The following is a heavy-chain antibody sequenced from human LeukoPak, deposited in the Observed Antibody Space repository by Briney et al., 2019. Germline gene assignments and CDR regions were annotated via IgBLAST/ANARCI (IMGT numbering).Heavy chain of an antibody. CDR3: ARDENGDFSFDY. CDR2: ISSSGSSI. D-gene: IGHD4-17*01. V-gene: IGHV3-48*03. CDR1: GFTFSSYE. Sequence: GGSLRLSCAAYGFTFSSYEMNWVRQAPGKGLEWVSYISSSGSSIYYADSVKGRFTISRDNAKNSLYLQMNSLRAEDTAIYYCARDENGDFSFDYWGQGTLVTVSS. J-gene: IGHJ4*02.